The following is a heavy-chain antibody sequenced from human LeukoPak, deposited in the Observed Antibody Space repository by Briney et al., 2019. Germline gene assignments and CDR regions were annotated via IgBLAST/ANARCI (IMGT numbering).Heavy chain of an antibody. CDR3: ARGSRWVAGYGMDV. D-gene: IGHD4-23*01. Sequence: GGSLGLSCAASGFTFSSYNMNWVRQAPGKGLEWVSSISSSSTYIYYADSVKGRFTISRDNARDSLWLQMNSLRAEDTAVYYCARGSRWVAGYGMDVWGQGTTVTVSS. CDR2: ISSSSTYI. CDR1: GFTFSSYN. J-gene: IGHJ6*02. V-gene: IGHV3-21*01.